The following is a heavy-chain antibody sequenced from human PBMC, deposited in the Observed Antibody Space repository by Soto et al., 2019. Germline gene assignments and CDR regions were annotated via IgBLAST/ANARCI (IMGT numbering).Heavy chain of an antibody. Sequence: QVQLVESGGGVVQPGRSLRLSCAASGFTFSSYGIHWVRQAPGKGLEWVAVISYDGSNKYYADSVKGRFTISRDNSKNTMYPQVNSLRADDTDVYYCAKQGLPHPNWFDHWGQGTLVTVSS. J-gene: IGHJ5*02. V-gene: IGHV3-30*18. CDR3: AKQGLPHPNWFDH. D-gene: IGHD2-15*01. CDR1: GFTFSSYG. CDR2: ISYDGSNK.